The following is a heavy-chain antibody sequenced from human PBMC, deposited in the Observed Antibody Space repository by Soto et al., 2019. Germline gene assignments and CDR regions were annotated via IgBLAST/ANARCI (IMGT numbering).Heavy chain of an antibody. J-gene: IGHJ4*02. Sequence: SETLSLTCTVSGGSISSFYWSWIRQSPGKGLEWIGYVYNSGSTDYNPSRLSRVTSSIDTSKNQFSLRLTSVTAADTAVYYCATASSSGSSGELDYWGQGTLVTVSS. CDR2: VYNSGST. D-gene: IGHD3-22*01. CDR1: GGSISSFY. CDR3: ATASSSGSSGELDY. V-gene: IGHV4-59*01.